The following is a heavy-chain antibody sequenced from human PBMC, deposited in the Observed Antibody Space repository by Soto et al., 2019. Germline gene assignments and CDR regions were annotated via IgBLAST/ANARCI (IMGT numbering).Heavy chain of an antibody. Sequence: QVQLVQSGAEEKKPGASVKVSCKASGYTFTSYAMHWVRQAPGQRREWMGWINAGSGNTKYSQTFQGRVTITRDTSASTAYMELSSLRSEDTAVYFCARDPWNYVSGSFDPWGKGTLVTVSS. J-gene: IGHJ5*02. CDR2: INAGSGNT. V-gene: IGHV1-3*05. CDR3: ARDPWNYVSGSFDP. CDR1: GYTFTSYA. D-gene: IGHD1-7*01.